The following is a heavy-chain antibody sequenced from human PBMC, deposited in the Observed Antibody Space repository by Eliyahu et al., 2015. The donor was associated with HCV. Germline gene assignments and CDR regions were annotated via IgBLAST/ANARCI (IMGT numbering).Heavy chain of an antibody. CDR1: GGSISSYY. CDR2: MHYSGXP. CDR3: ASGGGGIAVAGTGGWFDP. D-gene: IGHD6-19*01. Sequence: QVQLQESGPGLVKPSETLSLTCTVSGGSISSYYWSWIRQPPGKGLXWIGYMHYSGXPNYNPPLKSRVTISIDTSKNQFSLKLSSVTAADTAVYYCASGGGGIAVAGTGGWFDPWGQGTLVTVSS. V-gene: IGHV4-59*01. J-gene: IGHJ5*02.